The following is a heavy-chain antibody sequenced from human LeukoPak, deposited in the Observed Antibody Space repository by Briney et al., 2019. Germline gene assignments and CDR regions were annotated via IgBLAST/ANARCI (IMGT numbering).Heavy chain of an antibody. CDR1: GFTFSSYS. CDR2: ISSSSSYI. J-gene: IGHJ6*02. D-gene: IGHD2-2*01. CDR3: ARGYCSSTSCFGINYYGMDV. Sequence: PGGSLRLSCAASGFTFSSYSMNWVRQAPGKGLEWVSSISSSSSYIYYADSVKGRFTISRDKSKNTMYLQMNSLRAEDTAVYYCARGYCSSTSCFGINYYGMDVWGQGTTVTVSS. V-gene: IGHV3-21*01.